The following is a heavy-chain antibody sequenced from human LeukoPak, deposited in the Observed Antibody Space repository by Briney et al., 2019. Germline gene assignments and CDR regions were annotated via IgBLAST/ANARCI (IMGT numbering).Heavy chain of an antibody. CDR3: ARQTTVSTFAFDM. CDR1: GGSFSGYY. V-gene: IGHV4-34*01. J-gene: IGHJ3*02. Sequence: KTSETLSLTCAVYGGSFSGYYWNWIRQPPGKGLEWIGEINHSGSINYNPSLKSRVTISVDRSKNQFSLNLTSVTAADTAVYYCARQTTVSTFAFDMWGQGTMVTVSS. CDR2: INHSGSI. D-gene: IGHD1-7*01.